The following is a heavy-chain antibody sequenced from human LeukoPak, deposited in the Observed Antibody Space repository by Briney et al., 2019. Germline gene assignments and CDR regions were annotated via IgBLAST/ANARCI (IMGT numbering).Heavy chain of an antibody. CDR2: INHRGST. D-gene: IGHD6-6*01. V-gene: IGHV4-34*01. CDR3: ARGLRQLVRSWHY. CDR1: GGSISNKY. Sequence: SETLSLTCTVSGGSISNKYWSWIRQPPGKGLEWIGEINHRGSTNYNPSLKSRVTISVDTSKNQFSLKLSSVTAADTAVYYCARGLRQLVRSWHYWGQGTLVTVSS. J-gene: IGHJ4*02.